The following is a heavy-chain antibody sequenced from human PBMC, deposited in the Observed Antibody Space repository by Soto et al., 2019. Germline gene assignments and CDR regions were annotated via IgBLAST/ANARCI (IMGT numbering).Heavy chain of an antibody. V-gene: IGHV4-39*01. CDR2: IYYSGST. J-gene: IGHJ4*02. D-gene: IGHD5-12*01. CDR3: ATQFRYSGYDTIDY. CDR1: GGSISSSSYY. Sequence: SETLSLTCTVSGGSISSSSYYWGWIRQPPGKGLEWIGSIYYSGSTYYNPSLKSRVTISVDTPKNQFSLKLSSVTAADTAVYYCATQFRYSGYDTIDYWGQGTLVTVSS.